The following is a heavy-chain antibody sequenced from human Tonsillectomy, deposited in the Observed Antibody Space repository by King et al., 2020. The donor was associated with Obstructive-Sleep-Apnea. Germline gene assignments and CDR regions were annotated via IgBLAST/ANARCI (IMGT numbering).Heavy chain of an antibody. CDR2: ISGSGGST. J-gene: IGHJ4*02. CDR3: AKEGGYSYGFGIDY. CDR1: GFTFRSYA. D-gene: IGHD5-18*01. Sequence: QLVQSGGGLVQPGGSLRLSCAASGFTFRSYAMSWVRKAPGKGLEWVAAISGSGGSTYYADSVKGRFTISGDTSKNTLYLQMNSLRAEDTAVYYCAKEGGYSYGFGIDYWGQGTLVTVSS. V-gene: IGHV3-23*04.